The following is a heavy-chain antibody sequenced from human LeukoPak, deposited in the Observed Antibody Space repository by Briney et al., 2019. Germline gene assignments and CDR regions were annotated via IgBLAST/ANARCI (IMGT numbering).Heavy chain of an antibody. Sequence: GGSLRLSCAASGFTFSSYAMSWVRQAPGKGLEWVSAISGSGGSTYYADSVKGRFTISRDNSKNTLYLKMNSLRAEDTAVYYCAKGAIGYCSGGSCYSVDYWGQGTLVTVSS. CDR2: ISGSGGST. CDR1: GFTFSSYA. J-gene: IGHJ4*02. V-gene: IGHV3-23*01. D-gene: IGHD2-15*01. CDR3: AKGAIGYCSGGSCYSVDY.